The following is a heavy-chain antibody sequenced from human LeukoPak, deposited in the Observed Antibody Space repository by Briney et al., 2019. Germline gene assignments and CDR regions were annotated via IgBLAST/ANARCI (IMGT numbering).Heavy chain of an antibody. D-gene: IGHD4-23*01. CDR2: ISSPSSTI. Sequence: GGSLRLSCAASGFTFSSYSMNWVRQAPGKGLEWVSYISSPSSTIYYADSVKGRFTISRDNAKSSLYLQMNSLRAEDTAVYYCARVHTVVTPFDSWGQGTLVTVSS. CDR3: ARVHTVVTPFDS. CDR1: GFTFSSYS. V-gene: IGHV3-48*01. J-gene: IGHJ4*02.